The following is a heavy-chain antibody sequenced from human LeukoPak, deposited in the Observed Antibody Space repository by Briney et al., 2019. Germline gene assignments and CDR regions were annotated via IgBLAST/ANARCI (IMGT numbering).Heavy chain of an antibody. CDR1: GFTFSSYW. Sequence: GGSLRLSCAASGFTFSSYWMSWVRQAPGKGLEWVANIKQNGSEKYYVDSVKGRFTISRDNAKNSLYLQMNSLRAEDTAVYYCARVFPHYYYDSSGYYFDYWGQGTLVTVSS. D-gene: IGHD3-22*01. J-gene: IGHJ4*02. V-gene: IGHV3-7*01. CDR3: ARVFPHYYYDSSGYYFDY. CDR2: IKQNGSEK.